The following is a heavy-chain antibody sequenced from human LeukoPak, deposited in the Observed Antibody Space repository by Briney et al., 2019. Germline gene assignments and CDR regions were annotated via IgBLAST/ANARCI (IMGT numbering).Heavy chain of an antibody. V-gene: IGHV3-7*03. D-gene: IGHD1-26*01. Sequence: GGSLRLSCAASGFSFSNYWMGWVRQAPGKRPEWVANMNIDGSERYYADSVKGRFTISRDGSKNTLFLHMNTLRAEDTAIYYCAKDRTVGASYWYFDLWGRGTLVTVSS. CDR2: MNIDGSER. J-gene: IGHJ2*01. CDR1: GFSFSNYW. CDR3: AKDRTVGASYWYFDL.